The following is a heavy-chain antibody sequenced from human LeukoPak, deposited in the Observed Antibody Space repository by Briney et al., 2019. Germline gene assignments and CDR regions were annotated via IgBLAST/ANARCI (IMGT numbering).Heavy chain of an antibody. D-gene: IGHD6-13*01. J-gene: IGHJ3*02. CDR2: IKQDGSEK. CDR1: GFTFSSYW. CDR3: ARSGSKNSSSWYDAFDI. V-gene: IGHV3-7*01. Sequence: GGSLRLSCAASGFTFSSYWMSWVRQAPGKGLEWVANIKQDGSEKYYVDSVKGRFTISRDNAKNPLYLQMNSLRAEDTAVYYCARSGSKNSSSWYDAFDIWGQGTMVTVSS.